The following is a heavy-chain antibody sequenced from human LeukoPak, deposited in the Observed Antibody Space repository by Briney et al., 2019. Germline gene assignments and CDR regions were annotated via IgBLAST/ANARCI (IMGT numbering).Heavy chain of an antibody. J-gene: IGHJ4*02. V-gene: IGHV3-30*02. CDR2: IRYDGSNK. Sequence: GGSLRLSCAASGFSFSSYGMHWVRQAPGKGLEWVAFIRYDGSNKYYADSVKGRFTISRDNSKNTLYLQMNSLRAEDTAVYYCAKDSERQQLRLGYFDHWGQGTLVTVSS. CDR3: AKDSERQQLRLGYFDH. D-gene: IGHD6-13*01. CDR1: GFSFSSYG.